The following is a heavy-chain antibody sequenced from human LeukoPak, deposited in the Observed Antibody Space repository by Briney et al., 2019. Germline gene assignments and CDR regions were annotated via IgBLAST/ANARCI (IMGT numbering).Heavy chain of an antibody. D-gene: IGHD3-16*01. CDR2: IIPIFGTA. CDR3: AREACREMGLMWPRLGGQDCRYDH. Sequence: SVKVSCKASGGTFSSYAISWVRQAPGQGLERMGGIIPIFGTANYAQKFQGRVTITTDESTSTAYMELSSLRSEDTAVYYCAREACREMGLMWPRLGGQDCRYDHWGQGTLVTVSS. CDR1: GGTFSSYA. V-gene: IGHV1-69*05. J-gene: IGHJ4*02.